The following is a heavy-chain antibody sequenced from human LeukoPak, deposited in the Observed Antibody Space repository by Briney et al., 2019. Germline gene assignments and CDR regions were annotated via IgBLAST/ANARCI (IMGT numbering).Heavy chain of an antibody. D-gene: IGHD1-26*01. Sequence: SVKVSCKASGYTFTSNYMYWVRQAPGQGLEWMGRIIPIFGTANYAQKFQGRVTITTDESTSTAYMELSSLRSEDTAVYYCARDLGGSYGPHFDYWGQGTLVTVSS. CDR3: ARDLGGSYGPHFDY. V-gene: IGHV1-69*05. CDR1: GYTFTSNY. J-gene: IGHJ4*02. CDR2: IIPIFGTA.